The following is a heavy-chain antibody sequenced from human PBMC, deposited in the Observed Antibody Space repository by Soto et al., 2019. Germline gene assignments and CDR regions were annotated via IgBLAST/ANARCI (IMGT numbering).Heavy chain of an antibody. J-gene: IGHJ5*02. CDR2: IIPIFGTA. D-gene: IGHD6-19*01. CDR1: GGSFSSYA. V-gene: IGHV1-69*06. CDR3: ARDSSGWSGDNWFDP. Sequence: EASVKVSCKASGGSFSSYAISWVRQAPGQGLEWMGGIIPIFGTANYAQKFQGRVTITADKSTSTAYMELSSLRSEDTAVYYCARDSSGWSGDNWFDPWGQGTLVTVSS.